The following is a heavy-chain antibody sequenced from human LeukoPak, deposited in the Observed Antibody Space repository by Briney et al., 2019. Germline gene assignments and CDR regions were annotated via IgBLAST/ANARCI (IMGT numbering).Heavy chain of an antibody. V-gene: IGHV4-4*07. Sequence: PSETLSLTCTVSGGSISSYYWSWIRQPAGKGLEWIGRIYTSGSTNYNPSLKSRVTMSVDTSKNQFSLKLSSVTAADTAVYYRAREPRGRSGSFYMWDYWGQGTLVTVSS. J-gene: IGHJ4*02. D-gene: IGHD3-10*01. CDR3: AREPRGRSGSFYMWDY. CDR2: IYTSGST. CDR1: GGSISSYY.